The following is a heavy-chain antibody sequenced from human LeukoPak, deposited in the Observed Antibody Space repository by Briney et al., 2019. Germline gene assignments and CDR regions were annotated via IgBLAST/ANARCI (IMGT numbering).Heavy chain of an antibody. CDR3: AKYVVAASTYYFDY. V-gene: IGHV3-23*01. CDR2: ITSGGST. Sequence: SGGSLRLSCAASAFTFSNYEVNWVRQAPGKGLEWVSTITSGGSTYYPDSVKGRITISRDNSKNTLYLQMNSLTADDTAVYYCAKYVVAASTYYFDYWGQGTLVTVSS. CDR1: AFTFSNYE. J-gene: IGHJ4*01. D-gene: IGHD2-15*01.